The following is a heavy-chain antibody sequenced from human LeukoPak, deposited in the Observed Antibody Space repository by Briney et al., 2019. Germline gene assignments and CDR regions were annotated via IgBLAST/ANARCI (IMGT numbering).Heavy chain of an antibody. Sequence: GGSLRLSCAASGFTFSSFSMSWVRLAPGKGREWVSAISGSGGSTYYADSVKGRFTISRDNSKNTLYLQMNSLRVEDTAVYYCARDASGLSYWGQGTLVTVSS. CDR2: ISGSGGST. CDR3: ARDASGLSY. J-gene: IGHJ4*02. CDR1: GFTFSSFS. D-gene: IGHD3-10*01. V-gene: IGHV3-23*01.